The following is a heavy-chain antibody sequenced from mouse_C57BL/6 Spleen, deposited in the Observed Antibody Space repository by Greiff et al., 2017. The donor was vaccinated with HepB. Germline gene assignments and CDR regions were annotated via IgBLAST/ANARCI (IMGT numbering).Heavy chain of an antibody. CDR2: IYPGSGNT. D-gene: IGHD3-1*01. CDR1: GYSFTSYY. J-gene: IGHJ1*03. V-gene: IGHV1-66*01. CDR3: ARSGYGLSYWYFDV. Sequence: QVQLQQSGPELVKPGASVKISCKASGYSFTSYYIHWVKQRPGQGLEWIGWIYPGSGNTKYNEKFKGKATLTADPSSSTAYMQLSSLTSEDSAVYYCARSGYGLSYWYFDVWGTGTTVTVSS.